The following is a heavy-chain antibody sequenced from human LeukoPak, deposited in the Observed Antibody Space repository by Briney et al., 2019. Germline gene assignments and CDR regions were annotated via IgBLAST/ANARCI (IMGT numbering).Heavy chain of an antibody. CDR1: GGTFSSYA. CDR2: IIPIFGTA. V-gene: IGHV1-69*05. CDR3: ARSGYSYGFRRFDY. Sequence: SVKVSCKASGGTFSSYAISWVRQAPGQGPEWMGGIIPIFGTANYAQKFQGGVTITTDESTSTAYMELSSLRSEDTAVYYCARSGYSYGFRRFDYWGQGTLVTVSS. D-gene: IGHD5-18*01. J-gene: IGHJ4*02.